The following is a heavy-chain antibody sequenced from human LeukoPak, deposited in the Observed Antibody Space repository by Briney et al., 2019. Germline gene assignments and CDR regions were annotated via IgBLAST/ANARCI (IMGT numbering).Heavy chain of an antibody. V-gene: IGHV3-9*01. CDR3: AKDLRRYCSSTSCYEFDY. CDR2: ISWNSGSI. CDR1: GFTFDDYA. Sequence: PGGSLRVSCAAPGFTFDDYAMHWVRQAPGKGLEWVSGISWNSGSIGYADSVKGRFTISRDNAKNSLYLQMNSLRAEDTALYYRAKDLRRYCSSTSCYEFDYWGQGTLVTVSS. D-gene: IGHD2-2*01. J-gene: IGHJ4*02.